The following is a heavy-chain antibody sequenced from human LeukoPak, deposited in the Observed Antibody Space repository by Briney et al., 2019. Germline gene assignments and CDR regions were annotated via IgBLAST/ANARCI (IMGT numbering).Heavy chain of an antibody. D-gene: IGHD6-25*01. J-gene: IGHJ3*02. Sequence: GGSLRLSCAASGFTFSDYYMSWIRQAPGKGLEWISYISSSGSTIYYADSVKGRFPISRDNAKNSLYLQMNGLRAEDTAVYYCARDRGGPRSDAFDIWGQGTMVTVSS. CDR2: ISSSGSTI. CDR3: ARDRGGPRSDAFDI. V-gene: IGHV3-11*01. CDR1: GFTFSDYY.